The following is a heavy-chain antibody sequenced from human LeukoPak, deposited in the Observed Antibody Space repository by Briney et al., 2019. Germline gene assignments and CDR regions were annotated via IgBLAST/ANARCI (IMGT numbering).Heavy chain of an antibody. J-gene: IGHJ5*02. D-gene: IGHD6-13*01. V-gene: IGHV3-21*01. Sequence: GGSLRLSCAASGFTFSSYNMNWVRQAPGKGLEWVSSISSSSSYIYYADSVKGRFTISRDNAKNSLYLQMNSLRAEDTAVYYCARDTGYSSSLNWFDPWGQGTLVTVSS. CDR2: ISSSSSYI. CDR1: GFTFSSYN. CDR3: ARDTGYSSSLNWFDP.